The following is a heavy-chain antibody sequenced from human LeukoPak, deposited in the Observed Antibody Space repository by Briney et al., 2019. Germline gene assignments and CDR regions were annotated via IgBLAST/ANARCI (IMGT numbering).Heavy chain of an antibody. V-gene: IGHV3-73*01. J-gene: IGHJ5*02. CDR3: TRGSGSFDP. CDR1: GFTFSGSA. D-gene: IGHD3-10*01. Sequence: GGSLRLSCAASGFTFSGSAMHWVRQASGKGLEWVGRIRSEANSYATAYAASVKGRFTISRDDSKNTAYLQMNGLKTEDTAVYYCTRGSGSFDPWGQGTLVTVSS. CDR2: IRSEANSYAT.